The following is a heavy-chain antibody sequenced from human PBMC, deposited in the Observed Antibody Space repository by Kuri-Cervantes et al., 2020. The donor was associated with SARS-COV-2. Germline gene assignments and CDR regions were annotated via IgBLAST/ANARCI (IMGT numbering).Heavy chain of an antibody. J-gene: IGHJ4*02. V-gene: IGHV5-51*01. CDR1: GYSFSNFW. Sequence: GESLKISCKGSGYSFSNFWIAWVRQMPGKGLEWMGIIYPGDSDTRYSPSFQGQVTISADKSISTAYPQWASLKASDTAMYYCAIPRRDYGSGSRYGGFDYWGQGTLVTVSS. CDR3: AIPRRDYGSGSRYGGFDY. CDR2: IYPGDSDT. D-gene: IGHD3-10*01.